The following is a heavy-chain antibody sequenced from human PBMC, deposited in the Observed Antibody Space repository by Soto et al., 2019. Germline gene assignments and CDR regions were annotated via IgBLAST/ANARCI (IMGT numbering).Heavy chain of an antibody. V-gene: IGHV5-51*01. J-gene: IGHJ4*02. CDR2: IYPGDSDT. Sequence: GESLKISCKGSGYSFTSYWIGWVRQMPGKGLEWMGIIYPGDSDTRYSPSFQGQVTISADKSISTAYLQWSSLKASDTAMYYCATLLTMVRPPTYSSHYWCPGPLLTLSS. CDR3: ATLLTMVRPPTYSSHY. D-gene: IGHD3-10*01. CDR1: GYSFTSYW.